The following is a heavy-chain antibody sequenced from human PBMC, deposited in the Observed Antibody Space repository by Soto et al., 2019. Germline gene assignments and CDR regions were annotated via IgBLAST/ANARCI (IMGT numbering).Heavy chain of an antibody. J-gene: IGHJ4*02. CDR2: IWYDGSNK. CDR1: GFTFSSYG. Sequence: QVQLVESGGGVVQPGRSLRLSCAASGFTFSSYGMHWVRQAPGKGLKWVAVIWYDGSNKYYADSVKGRFTISRDNSKNTLYLQMNSLRAEDTAVYYCARAPPIASTLNFDYWGQGTLVTVSS. CDR3: ARAPPIASTLNFDY. V-gene: IGHV3-33*01. D-gene: IGHD2-21*01.